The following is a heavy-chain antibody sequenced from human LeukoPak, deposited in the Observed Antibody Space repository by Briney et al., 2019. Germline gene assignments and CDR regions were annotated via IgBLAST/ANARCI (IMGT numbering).Heavy chain of an antibody. CDR1: GGSISSYY. D-gene: IGHD3-10*01. CDR3: ARDPGTETFDY. CDR2: IYTSGST. Sequence: PSETLSLTCAVYGGSISSYYWSWIRQPAGEGLEWIGRIYTSGSTNYNPSLKSRVTMSVDTSKNQFSLKLSSVTAADTAVYYCARDPGTETFDYWGQGTLVTVSS. J-gene: IGHJ4*02. V-gene: IGHV4-4*07.